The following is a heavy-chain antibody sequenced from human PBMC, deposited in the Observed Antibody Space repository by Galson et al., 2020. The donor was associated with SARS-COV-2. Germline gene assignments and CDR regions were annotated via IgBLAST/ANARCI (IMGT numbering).Heavy chain of an antibody. CDR3: ARHIYYDTEGYQASFDM. J-gene: IGHJ3*02. CDR2: IHHRGRF. Sequence: SQTLSLTCTVSGDSITSNYWSWIRQPPGKGLEWIGYIHHRGRFNYNPSLETRVTMSLDTSKSQFSLKLTSVTAADTAVYYCARHIYYDTEGYQASFDMWGQGAKVTAS. CDR1: GDSITSNY. D-gene: IGHD3-22*01. V-gene: IGHV4-59*08.